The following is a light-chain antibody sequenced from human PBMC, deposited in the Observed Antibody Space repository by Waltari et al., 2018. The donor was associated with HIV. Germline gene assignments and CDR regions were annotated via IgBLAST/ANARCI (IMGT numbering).Light chain of an antibody. J-gene: IGLJ3*02. CDR1: SSDIRAYDS. Sequence: QSALTQPPSASGSLGQSVTIPCTGSSSDIRAYDSVSWFQQHPRSAPKLLLYEVTRRPSSVSDRFSGSRSGSTAFLTVAGLQPDDEATYFCSSYGDSLRVLFGGGTNVTVL. CDR3: SSYGDSLRVL. V-gene: IGLV2-8*01. CDR2: EVT.